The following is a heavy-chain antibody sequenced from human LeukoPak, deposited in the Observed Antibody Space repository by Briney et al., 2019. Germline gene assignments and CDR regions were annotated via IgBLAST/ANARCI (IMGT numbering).Heavy chain of an antibody. J-gene: IGHJ4*02. CDR3: AKVQHADFNMNFDS. CDR2: ISASDDRT. CDR1: GFTFSSYV. D-gene: IGHD2-21*01. V-gene: IGHV3-23*01. Sequence: PGGSLRLSCAASGFTFSSYVMNWLRQAPGEGLEWVSSISASDDRTFYADSVKGRFTISRDNSKNTVYLQMDSLRAGDTAVYYCAKVQHADFNMNFDSWGQGTLVTVSS.